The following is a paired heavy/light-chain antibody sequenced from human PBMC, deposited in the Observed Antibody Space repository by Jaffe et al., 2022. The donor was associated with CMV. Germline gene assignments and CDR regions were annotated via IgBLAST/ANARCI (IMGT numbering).Heavy chain of an antibody. CDR3: ARAFYYDYIWGSYRQMDWFDP. Sequence: EVQLVESGGGLVKPGGSLRLSCAASGFTFSSYSMNWVRQAPGKGLEWVSSISSSSSSIYYADSVKGRFTISRDNAKNSLYLQMNSLRAEDTAVYYCARAFYYDYIWGSYRQMDWFDPWGQGTLVTVSS. J-gene: IGHJ5*02. CDR2: ISSSSSSI. CDR1: GFTFSSYS. D-gene: IGHD3-16*02. V-gene: IGHV3-21*01.
Light chain of an antibody. CDR2: GAS. CDR3: QQYDSSPVT. V-gene: IGKV3-20*01. J-gene: IGKJ3*01. CDR1: QSVSSSY. Sequence: EIVLTQSPGTLSLSPGERATLSCRASQSVSSSYLAWYQQKPGQAPRLLIYGASSRATGIPDRFSGSGSGTDFTLSISRLEPEDFAVYYCQQYDSSPVTFGPGTKVDIK.